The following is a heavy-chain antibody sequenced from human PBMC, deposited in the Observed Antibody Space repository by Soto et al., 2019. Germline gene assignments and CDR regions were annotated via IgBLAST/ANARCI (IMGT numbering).Heavy chain of an antibody. CDR2: IIPIFGTA. V-gene: IGHV1-69*13. J-gene: IGHJ4*02. D-gene: IGHD6-13*01. CDR3: ARAAGHSSSWTFYYFDY. CDR1: GGTFSSYA. Sequence: GASVKVSCKASGGTFSSYAISWVRQAPGQGLEWMGGIIPIFGTANHAQKFQGRVTITADESTSTAYMELSSLRSEDTAVYYCARAAGHSSSWTFYYFDYWGQGTLVTVSS.